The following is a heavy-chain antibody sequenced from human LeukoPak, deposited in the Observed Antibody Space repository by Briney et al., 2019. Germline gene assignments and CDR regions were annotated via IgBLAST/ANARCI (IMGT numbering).Heavy chain of an antibody. V-gene: IGHV3-11*01. J-gene: IGHJ4*02. CDR3: ARDTYYYDSSGYCDY. D-gene: IGHD3-22*01. Sequence: GGSLRLSCAASGFTFSDYYMSWIRQAPGKGLEWVSYISSSGSTIYYADSVKGRFTISRDNAKNSLYLQMNSLRAEDTAVYYCARDTYYYDSSGYCDYWGQGTLVTVSS. CDR1: GFTFSDYY. CDR2: ISSSGSTI.